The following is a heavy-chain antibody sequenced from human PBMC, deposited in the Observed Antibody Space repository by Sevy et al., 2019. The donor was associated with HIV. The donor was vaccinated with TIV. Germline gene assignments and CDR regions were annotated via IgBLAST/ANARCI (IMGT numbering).Heavy chain of an antibody. J-gene: IGHJ4*02. Sequence: GGSLRLSCAASGFTFSRYWMHWVRQVPGKGLVWVSRINSDGSSTSYADSVRDRFTISRDNAKNTLYLQMNSLRAEDTAVYYCARKDSSGLDCWGQGTLVTVSS. CDR1: GFTFSRYW. CDR3: ARKDSSGLDC. CDR2: INSDGSST. D-gene: IGHD3-22*01. V-gene: IGHV3-74*01.